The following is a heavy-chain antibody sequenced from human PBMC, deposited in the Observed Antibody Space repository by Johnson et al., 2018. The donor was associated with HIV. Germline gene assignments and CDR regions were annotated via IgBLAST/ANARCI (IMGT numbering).Heavy chain of an antibody. CDR2: ISSSGSTI. D-gene: IGHD1-26*01. V-gene: IGHV3-48*01. CDR1: GFTFSYYG. J-gene: IGHJ3*02. Sequence: VQLVESGGGVVQPGGSLRLSCTASGFTFSYYGMHWVRQAPGKGLEWVSYISSSGSTIYYADSVKGRFTISRDYSKNTLYLQMNSLRAGDTAVYYCARDQATGAFDIWGQGTMVTVSS. CDR3: ARDQATGAFDI.